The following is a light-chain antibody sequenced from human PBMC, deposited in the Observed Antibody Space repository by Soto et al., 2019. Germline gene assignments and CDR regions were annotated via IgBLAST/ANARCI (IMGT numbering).Light chain of an antibody. CDR3: QQSYSTPRT. Sequence: DIQMTQSPSSLSASVGDRVTITCRASQSISSYLNWFQQNPGKAPKLLIYAASILQSGVPSRFSGSGSGTDFTLTISSLQPEDFATYYCQQSYSTPRTFGQGTTVEIK. J-gene: IGKJ1*01. V-gene: IGKV1-39*01. CDR1: QSISSY. CDR2: AAS.